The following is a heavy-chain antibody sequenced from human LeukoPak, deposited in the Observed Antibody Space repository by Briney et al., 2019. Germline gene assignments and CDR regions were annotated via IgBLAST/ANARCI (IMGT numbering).Heavy chain of an antibody. CDR2: ISWNSGSI. V-gene: IGHV3-9*01. CDR1: GFTFDDYA. CDR3: ARAAIPRGQGAFDI. J-gene: IGHJ3*02. Sequence: PPGGSLRLSCAASGFTFDDYAMHWVRQAPGKGLEWVSGISWNSGSIGYADSVKGRFTISRDNSKNTLYLQMNSLRAEDTAVYYCARAAIPRGQGAFDIWGQGTMVTVSS. D-gene: IGHD2-2*02.